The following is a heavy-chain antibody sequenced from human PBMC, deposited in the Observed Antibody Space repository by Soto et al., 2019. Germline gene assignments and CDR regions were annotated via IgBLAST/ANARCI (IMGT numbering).Heavy chain of an antibody. CDR3: EKKPPSSIQGWAFGMDV. J-gene: IGHJ6*02. V-gene: IGHV3-53*02. CDR2: TFTGGST. CDR1: GFSVTTNY. D-gene: IGHD1-26*01. Sequence: EVQLVETGGGLIQPGGSLRLSCLASGFSVTTNYIIWVRQPPGKGLEWVSTTFTGGSTHYADSVKGRFSISRDNSKNTVYLQMNNLRVEDTAAYYCEKKPPSSIQGWAFGMDVWGQGTTVSVSS.